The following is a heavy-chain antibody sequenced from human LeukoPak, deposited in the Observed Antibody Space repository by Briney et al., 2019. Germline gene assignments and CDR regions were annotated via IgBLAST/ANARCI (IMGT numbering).Heavy chain of an antibody. CDR2: INHSGST. J-gene: IGHJ6*03. D-gene: IGHD3-10*01. Sequence: PSETLSLTCAVSAASISNYYWSWIRQPPGKGLEWIGEINHSGSTNYNPSLKSRVTISVDTSKNQFSLKLSSVTAADTAVYYCARGRYYGSGSFPRGVKKAADYYYYMDVWGKGTTVTVSS. CDR1: AASISNYY. V-gene: IGHV4-34*01. CDR3: ARGRYYGSGSFPRGVKKAADYYYYMDV.